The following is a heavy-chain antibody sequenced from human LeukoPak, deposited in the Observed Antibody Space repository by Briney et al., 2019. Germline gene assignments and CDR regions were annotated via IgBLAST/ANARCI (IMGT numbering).Heavy chain of an antibody. CDR3: VGTTGTPRYYFDY. Sequence: GGSLRLSCAASGFTFSSYSMNWVRQAPGKGLEWVSSISSSSSYIYYADSVKGRFTISRDNAKNSLYLQMNSLRAEDTAVYYCVGTTGTPRYYFDYWGQGTLVTVSS. CDR1: GFTFSSYS. J-gene: IGHJ4*02. CDR2: ISSSSSYI. D-gene: IGHD1-1*01. V-gene: IGHV3-21*01.